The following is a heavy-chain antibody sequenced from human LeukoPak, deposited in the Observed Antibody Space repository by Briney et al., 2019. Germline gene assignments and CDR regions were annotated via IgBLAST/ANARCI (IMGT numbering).Heavy chain of an antibody. CDR3: ARVSGLNNFDS. V-gene: IGHV4-34*01. D-gene: IGHD1/OR15-1a*01. CDR1: GGSFSGYY. J-gene: IGHJ4*02. Sequence: PSETLSLTCAVYGGSFSGYYWSWIRQPPGKGLEWIGEINHSGSTNYNPSLKSRVTISVDTSKNQFSLHLRSVTAADTALYFRARVSGLNNFDSWGQGTLVIVSA. CDR2: INHSGST.